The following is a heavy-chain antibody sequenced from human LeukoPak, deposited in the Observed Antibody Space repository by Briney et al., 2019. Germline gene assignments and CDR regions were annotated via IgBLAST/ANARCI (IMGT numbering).Heavy chain of an antibody. V-gene: IGHV3-20*04. CDR1: GFSFSTYA. D-gene: IGHD3-10*01. CDR3: ARAGGEDYYYGMDV. J-gene: IGHJ6*02. CDR2: INWNGGST. Sequence: GGSLRLSCAASGFSFSTYAMNWVRQAPGKGLEWVSGINWNGGSTGYADSVKGRFTISRDNAKNSLYLQMNSLRAEDTALYYCARAGGEDYYYGMDVWGQGTTVTVSS.